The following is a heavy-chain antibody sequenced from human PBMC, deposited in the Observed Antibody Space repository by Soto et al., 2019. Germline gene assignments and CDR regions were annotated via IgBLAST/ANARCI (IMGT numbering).Heavy chain of an antibody. Sequence: SETLSLTCTVSGGSISSYYWSWIRQPPGKGLEWIGYIYYSGSTNYNPSLKSRVTISVDTSKNQFSLKLSSVTAADTAVDYCARAHENWNYVGYYFDYWGQGTLVTVSS. D-gene: IGHD1-7*01. CDR2: IYYSGST. CDR3: ARAHENWNYVGYYFDY. CDR1: GGSISSYY. J-gene: IGHJ4*02. V-gene: IGHV4-59*01.